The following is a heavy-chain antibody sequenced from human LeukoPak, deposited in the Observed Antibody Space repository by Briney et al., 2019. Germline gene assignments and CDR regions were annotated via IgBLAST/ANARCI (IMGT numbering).Heavy chain of an antibody. D-gene: IGHD5-24*01. CDR1: GYTFTGYY. CDR3: ATDHSMANTAWWFDP. CDR2: INPNSGGT. V-gene: IGHV1-2*02. Sequence: ASVKVSCKASGYTFTGYYMHWVRQAPGQGLEWMGWINPNSGGTNHAQKFQGRITMSRDTSTSTVYMELSSLRSEDTALYYCATDHSMANTAWWFDPWGQGTLVTVSS. J-gene: IGHJ5*02.